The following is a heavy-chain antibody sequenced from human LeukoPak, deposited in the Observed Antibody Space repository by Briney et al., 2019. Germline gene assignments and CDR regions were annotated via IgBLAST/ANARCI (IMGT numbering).Heavy chain of an antibody. V-gene: IGHV4-39*07. J-gene: IGHJ6*03. Sequence: SETLSLTCTVSGGSITSSSYYWGLIRQPPGKGLQWIGSIYYSGSTYFNPSLKSRVTISLDTSKTQFSLKLTSVTAADTAVYYCARGRRDGYTLYYMDVWGKGTTVTVSS. CDR2: IYYSGST. CDR1: GGSITSSSYY. CDR3: ARGRRDGYTLYYMDV. D-gene: IGHD5-24*01.